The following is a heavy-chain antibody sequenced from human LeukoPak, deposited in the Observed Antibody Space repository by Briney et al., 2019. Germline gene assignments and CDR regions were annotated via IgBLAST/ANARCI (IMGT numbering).Heavy chain of an antibody. V-gene: IGHV4-39*01. J-gene: IGHJ2*01. D-gene: IGHD2/OR15-2a*01. Sequence: SETLSLTCAVSGGSISSGSYYWGWIRQPPGKGLEWIGYIYYSGSTYYNPSLKSRVSISQDTSKNQFSLRLSSVTAADTAMYYCERRNPTSGYFDLWGRGTLVTVSS. CDR2: IYYSGST. CDR3: ERRNPTSGYFDL. CDR1: GGSISSGSYY.